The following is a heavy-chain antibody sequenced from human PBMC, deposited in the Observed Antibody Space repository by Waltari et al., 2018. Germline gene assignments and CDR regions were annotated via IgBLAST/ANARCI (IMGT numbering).Heavy chain of an antibody. J-gene: IGHJ4*02. CDR3: ARGRSGSYPD. V-gene: IGHV5-51*01. CDR2: IFPGDSDT. D-gene: IGHD1-26*01. CDR1: GSTFSIYW. Sequence: EVQLVQSGAEVKKPGESLRISCKGSGSTFSIYWIAWVRQVPGKGLEWSGIIFPGDSDTRYSPSFQGQVTISADKSISTAYLQWSSLKASDTAIYYCARGRSGSYPDWGQGTLVTVSS.